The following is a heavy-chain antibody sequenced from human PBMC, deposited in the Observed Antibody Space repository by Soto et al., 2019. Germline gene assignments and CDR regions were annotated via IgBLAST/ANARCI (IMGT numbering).Heavy chain of an antibody. CDR3: ARLPGEFDY. D-gene: IGHD7-27*01. Sequence: GGSLRLSCVASGFTFVDYNVHWVRQAPGKGLEWIGFIRSRTYGGTTEYAASVKGRFTISRDDSRGVAYLHMNSLKTEDTAVYYCARLPGEFDYWGQGTLVTVSS. CDR1: GFTFVDYN. J-gene: IGHJ4*02. CDR2: IRSRTYGGTT. V-gene: IGHV3-49*04.